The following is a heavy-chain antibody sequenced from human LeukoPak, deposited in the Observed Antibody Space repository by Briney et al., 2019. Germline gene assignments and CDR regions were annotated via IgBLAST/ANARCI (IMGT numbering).Heavy chain of an antibody. V-gene: IGHV4-4*07. J-gene: IGHJ4*02. CDR1: GGSISSYY. Sequence: SETLSLTCTVSGGSISSYYWSWIRRPAGKGLEWIGRIYTSGSTNYNPSLKSRVTMSVDTSKNQFSLKLSSVTAADTAVYYCASGTGDRSDFDYWGQGTLVTVSS. CDR3: ASGTGDRSDFDY. D-gene: IGHD7-27*01. CDR2: IYTSGST.